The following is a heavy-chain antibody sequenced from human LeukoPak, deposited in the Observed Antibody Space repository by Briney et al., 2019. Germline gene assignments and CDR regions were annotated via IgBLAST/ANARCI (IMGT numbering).Heavy chain of an antibody. CDR3: ARGGAARLHFQN. Sequence: TSETLSLTCTVSGGSISTYYWNWIRQPPGKGLEWIGYIYHSGSTNYNPSLQSRVTISVDTSKNQFSLNLNSVTAADTAVYYCARGGAARLHFQNWGQGTLVTVSS. V-gene: IGHV4-59*01. D-gene: IGHD6-6*01. CDR1: GGSISTYY. CDR2: IYHSGST. J-gene: IGHJ1*01.